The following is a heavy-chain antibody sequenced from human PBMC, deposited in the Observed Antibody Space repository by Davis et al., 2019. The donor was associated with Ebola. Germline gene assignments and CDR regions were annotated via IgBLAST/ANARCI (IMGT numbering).Heavy chain of an antibody. CDR1: AFSFSNYA. CDR3: ARDLMVGFGELLWAYYYYGMDV. V-gene: IGHV3-23*01. D-gene: IGHD3-10*01. Sequence: GGSLRLSCAASAFSFSNYAVTWVRQAPGEGLEWVSTIGTSGNTHYADSVKGRFTISRDNSENTAYLQMNSLRAEDTAVYYCARDLMVGFGELLWAYYYYGMDVWGQGTTVTVSS. J-gene: IGHJ6*02. CDR2: IGTSGNT.